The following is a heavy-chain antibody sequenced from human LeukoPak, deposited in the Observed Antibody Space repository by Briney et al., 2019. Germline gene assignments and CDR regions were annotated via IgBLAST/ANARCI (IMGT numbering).Heavy chain of an antibody. CDR3: ARPLCIVRATICAFDI. CDR1: GYSFTSYW. J-gene: IGHJ3*02. V-gene: IGHV5-51*01. D-gene: IGHD1-26*01. CDR2: IYPGDSDT. Sequence: GESLKISCKGSGYSFTSYWIGWVRQMPGKGLEWMGIIYPGDSDTRYSPSFQGQVTISADKSISTAYLQWSSLKASDTAMYYCARPLCIVRATICAFDIWGQGTMVTVSS.